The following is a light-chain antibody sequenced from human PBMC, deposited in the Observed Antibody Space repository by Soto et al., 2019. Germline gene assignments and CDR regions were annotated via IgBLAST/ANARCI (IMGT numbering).Light chain of an antibody. CDR1: QTISSL. V-gene: IGKV1-5*03. CDR2: KAS. CDR3: QQSYSTRIT. Sequence: DIQITQSPSTLSGSVGDRVTITCRASQTISSLLAWYQQKPGKAPKLLIYKASTLKSGVPSRFSGSGSGTEFTLTISNLQPDDFATYYCQQSYSTRITFCQGTRLAIK. J-gene: IGKJ5*01.